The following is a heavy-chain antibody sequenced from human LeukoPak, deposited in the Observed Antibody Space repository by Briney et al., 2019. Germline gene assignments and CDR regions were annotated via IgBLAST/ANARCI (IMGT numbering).Heavy chain of an antibody. CDR2: INTTGGST. D-gene: IGHD6-6*01. CDR1: GYTFPIYF. V-gene: IGHV1-46*01. CDR3: ARTAARRFDY. J-gene: IGHJ4*02. Sequence: WASVTLSFTASGYTFPIYFMHWVRQAPGQGLEWMGIINTTGGSTTYAQKFQGRVTMTSDTSTSTVYMELSSLRSDDTAVYYCARTAARRFDYWGQGTLVTVSS.